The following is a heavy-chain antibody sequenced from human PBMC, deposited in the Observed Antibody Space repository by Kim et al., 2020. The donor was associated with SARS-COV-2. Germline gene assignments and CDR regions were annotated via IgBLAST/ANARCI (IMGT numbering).Heavy chain of an antibody. CDR2: ISGTGGTS. J-gene: IGHJ4*02. CDR1: GFNFNAYA. CDR3: AKIATTVTSNFDY. V-gene: IGHV3-23*01. Sequence: GGSLRLSCSASGFNFNAYAMNWVRQAPGKGLEWVSGISGTGGTSFYPDSFKGRFSISRDNSKNTLYLQMTSLRAEDTAVYYCAKIATTVTSNFDYWGQGTLVTVSS. D-gene: IGHD4-17*01.